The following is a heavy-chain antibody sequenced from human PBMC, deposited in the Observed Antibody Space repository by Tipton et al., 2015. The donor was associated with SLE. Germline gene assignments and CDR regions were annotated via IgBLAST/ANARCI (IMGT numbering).Heavy chain of an antibody. J-gene: IGHJ1*01. CDR3: ARDEAAAGNEH. Sequence: TLSLTCTVSGGSISSGSYYWSWIRQPAGKGLGWIGRIYTSGSTNYNPSLKSRVTISVDTSKNQFSLKLSSVTAADTAVYYCARDEAAAGNEHWGQGTLVTVSS. CDR1: GGSISSGSYY. D-gene: IGHD6-13*01. V-gene: IGHV4-61*02. CDR2: IYTSGST.